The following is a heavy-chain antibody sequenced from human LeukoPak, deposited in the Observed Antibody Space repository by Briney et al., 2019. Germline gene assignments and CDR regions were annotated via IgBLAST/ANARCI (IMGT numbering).Heavy chain of an antibody. Sequence: GASVKVFCKASGYTFTGYYMHWVRQAPGQGLEWMGWINPNSGGTNFAQKFQGRVTMTRDTSISTAYMELSRLRSDDTAVYYCARENRGGTSISSHIYYFDYWGQGTLVTVSS. D-gene: IGHD1-14*01. CDR1: GYTFTGYY. V-gene: IGHV1-2*02. J-gene: IGHJ4*02. CDR3: ARENRGGTSISSHIYYFDY. CDR2: INPNSGGT.